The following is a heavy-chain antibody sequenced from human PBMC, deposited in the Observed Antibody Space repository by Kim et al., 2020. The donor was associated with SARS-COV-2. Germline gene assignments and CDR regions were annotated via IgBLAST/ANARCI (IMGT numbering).Heavy chain of an antibody. CDR1: GFTFSSYS. V-gene: IGHV3-48*02. Sequence: GGSLRLSCAASGFTFSSYSMNWVRQAPGKGLEWVSYISSSSTIYYADSVKGRFTISRDNAKNSLYLQMNSLRDEDTAVYYCALLSAMVPTGALYRADYYGMDVWGQGTTVTVSS. CDR3: ALLSAMVPTGALYRADYYGMDV. CDR2: ISSSSTI. J-gene: IGHJ6*02. D-gene: IGHD5-18*01.